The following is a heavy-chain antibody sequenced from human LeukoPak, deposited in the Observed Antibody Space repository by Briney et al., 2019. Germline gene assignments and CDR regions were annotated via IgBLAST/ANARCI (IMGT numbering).Heavy chain of an antibody. V-gene: IGHV4-59*01. Sequence: SETLSLTCAVYGGSFSGYYWSWIRQPPGKGLEWIGYIYYRVTSDYNPSLKSRVTMSVDMSTSQISLKLSSVTAADTAVYYCARAVGGDGSGSLWGPGTLVTVSS. CDR2: IYYRVTS. J-gene: IGHJ4*02. CDR3: ARAVGGDGSGSL. CDR1: GGSFSGYY. D-gene: IGHD3-10*01.